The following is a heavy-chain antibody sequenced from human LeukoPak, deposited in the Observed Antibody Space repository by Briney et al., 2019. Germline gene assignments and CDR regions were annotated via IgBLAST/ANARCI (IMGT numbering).Heavy chain of an antibody. CDR3: SRGARDADYETWFDP. CDR1: GFTFSSFG. V-gene: IGHV3-33*01. CDR2: IWNGGSNN. J-gene: IGHJ5*02. Sequence: PGGSVTLPCAASGFTFSSFGMHWLRQAPGKGRVGVADIWNGGSNNYYADSVKGRFTITRDNAKNTLYLQMNSLRPEDTAVYYCSRGARDADYETWFDPWGRGTLVTVSS. D-gene: IGHD4-17*01.